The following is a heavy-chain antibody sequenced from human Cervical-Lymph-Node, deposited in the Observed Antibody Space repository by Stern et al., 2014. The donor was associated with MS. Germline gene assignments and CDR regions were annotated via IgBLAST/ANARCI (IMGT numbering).Heavy chain of an antibody. V-gene: IGHV1-69*01. Sequence: QVQLVQSGAEVKKPGSSVKVSCKASGGTFSSYAISWVRQAPGQGPEWMGGIIPIFGTANYAQKFQGRVTITADESTSTAYMELSSLRSEDTAVYYCARPGGIAARPSVYFQHWGQGTLVTVSS. D-gene: IGHD6-6*01. J-gene: IGHJ1*01. CDR3: ARPGGIAARPSVYFQH. CDR2: IIPIFGTA. CDR1: GGTFSSYA.